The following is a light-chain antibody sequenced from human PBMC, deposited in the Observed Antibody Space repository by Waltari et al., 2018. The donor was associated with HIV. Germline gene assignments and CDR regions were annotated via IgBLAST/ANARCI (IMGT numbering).Light chain of an antibody. Sequence: QSALTQPPSVSGSPGQSVTTSCTGTSSDVGSYNRVFWYKQPPGTAPKLMIYEVTNRPSGVPDRFSGSKSGNTASLTISGLQAEDEAHYYCSSYSSSSTWVFGGGTKLTVL. CDR3: SSYSSSSTWV. J-gene: IGLJ3*02. V-gene: IGLV2-18*02. CDR2: EVT. CDR1: SSDVGSYNR.